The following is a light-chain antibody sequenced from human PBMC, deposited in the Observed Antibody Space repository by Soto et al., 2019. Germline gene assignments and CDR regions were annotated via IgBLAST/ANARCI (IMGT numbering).Light chain of an antibody. J-gene: IGLJ2*01. V-gene: IGLV2-8*01. CDR3: SSYGGSNNLV. CDR2: DVS. Sequence: QSVLTQPPSASGSPGQSVTISCTGTSRDVGYYNYVSWYQQHPGKAPKLMIYDVSERPSGVPDRFSGSKAGNTASLTVSGLQVEDEADYYCSSYGGSNNLVFGGGTKLTVL. CDR1: SRDVGYYNY.